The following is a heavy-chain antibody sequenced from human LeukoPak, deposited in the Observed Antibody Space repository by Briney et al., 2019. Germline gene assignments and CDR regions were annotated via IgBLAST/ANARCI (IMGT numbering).Heavy chain of an antibody. Sequence: GESPKISCKGSGYSFTSYWIGWVRQMPGKGLEWMGIIYPGDSDTRYSPSFQGQVTISADKSISTAYLQWSSLKASDTAMYYCARGVVPAAIPYYGMDVWGQGTTVTVSS. V-gene: IGHV5-51*01. CDR2: IYPGDSDT. D-gene: IGHD2-2*01. CDR1: GYSFTSYW. CDR3: ARGVVPAAIPYYGMDV. J-gene: IGHJ6*02.